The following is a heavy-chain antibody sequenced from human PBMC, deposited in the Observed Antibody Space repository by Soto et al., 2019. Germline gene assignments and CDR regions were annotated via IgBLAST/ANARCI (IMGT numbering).Heavy chain of an antibody. CDR3: ARQATTYSFDY. CDR2: INQDGSEK. D-gene: IGHD1-1*01. Sequence: GGSLRLSCVGSGFTFRSYWMSWVRQAPGKGLEWVANINQDGSEKYYVDSAKGRFTISRDNAKNSLYLQMSSLRAEDTAVYYCARQATTYSFDYWGQGTLVTVSS. CDR1: GFTFRSYW. V-gene: IGHV3-7*03. J-gene: IGHJ4*02.